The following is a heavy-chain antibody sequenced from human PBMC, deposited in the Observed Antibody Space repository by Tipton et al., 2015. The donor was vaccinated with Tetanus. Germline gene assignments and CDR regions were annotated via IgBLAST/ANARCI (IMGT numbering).Heavy chain of an antibody. CDR1: GFTFSNYP. D-gene: IGHD2-15*01. J-gene: IGHJ6*02. V-gene: IGHV3-23*01. Sequence: SLRLSCAASGFTFSNYPMHWVRQAPGKGLEWVSVISGSGGSTYYADSVKGRFTISRDNSKNTLYLQMNSLRAEDTAVYYCAKDHGPEITSVAATRYYYYGMDVWGQGTTVTVSS. CDR2: ISGSGGST. CDR3: AKDHGPEITSVAATRYYYYGMDV.